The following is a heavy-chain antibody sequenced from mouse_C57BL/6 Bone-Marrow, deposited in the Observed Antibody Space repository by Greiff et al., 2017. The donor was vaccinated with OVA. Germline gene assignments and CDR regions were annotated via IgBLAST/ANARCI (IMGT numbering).Heavy chain of an antibody. CDR2: ISDGGSYT. J-gene: IGHJ3*01. CDR3: ARDNYGSSQGY. V-gene: IGHV5-4*01. Sequence: EVMLVESGGGLVKPGGSLKLSCAASGFTFSSYAMSWVRQTPEKRLEWVATISDGGSYTYYPDNVKGRFTISRDNAKNNLYLQMSHLKSEDTAMYYCARDNYGSSQGYWGQGTLVTVSA. D-gene: IGHD1-1*01. CDR1: GFTFSSYA.